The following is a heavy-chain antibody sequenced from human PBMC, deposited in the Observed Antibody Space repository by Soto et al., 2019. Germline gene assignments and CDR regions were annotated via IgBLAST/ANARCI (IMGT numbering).Heavy chain of an antibody. V-gene: IGHV3-9*01. D-gene: IGHD1-26*01. CDR3: AKNQGVELVPLATVDWFDP. J-gene: IGHJ5*02. CDR2: ISWDSRSV. CDR1: GFTFEDYA. Sequence: GGSLRLSCAVSGFTFEDYAMHWVRQAPGKGLEWVSGISWDSRSVAYADSVKGRFTISRGNSKSTVYLELNNLSAEDTAVYHCAKNQGVELVPLATVDWFDPWGQGSVVTVSS.